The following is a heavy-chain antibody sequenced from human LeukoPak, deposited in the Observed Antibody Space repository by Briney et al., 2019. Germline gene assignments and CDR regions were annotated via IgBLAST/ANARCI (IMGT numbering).Heavy chain of an antibody. J-gene: IGHJ6*03. CDR2: INHSGST. CDR3: ARRRAAPLYYYYYMDV. D-gene: IGHD6-13*01. CDR1: GGSFSGYY. Sequence: SETLSLTCAVYGGSFSGYYWSWIRQPPGKGLEWIGEINHSGSTNYNPSLKSRVTISVDTSKNQFSLKLSCVTAADTAVYYCARRRAAPLYYYYYMDVWGKGTTVTVSS. V-gene: IGHV4-34*01.